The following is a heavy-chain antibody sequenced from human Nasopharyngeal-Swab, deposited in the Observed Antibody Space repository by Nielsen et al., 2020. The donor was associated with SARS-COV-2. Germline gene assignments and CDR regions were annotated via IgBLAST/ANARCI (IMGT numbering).Heavy chain of an antibody. J-gene: IGHJ4*02. CDR1: GFTFSSYS. Sequence: GESLKISCAASGFTFSSYSMNWVRQAPGKGLEWVSYISSSSSSIHYADSVKGRFTISRDNAKNSLCLQMNSLRDEDTAVYYCARTPGYYYDSSGYDYWGQGTPVPSPQ. CDR2: ISSSSSSI. V-gene: IGHV3-48*02. D-gene: IGHD3-22*01. CDR3: ARTPGYYYDSSGYDY.